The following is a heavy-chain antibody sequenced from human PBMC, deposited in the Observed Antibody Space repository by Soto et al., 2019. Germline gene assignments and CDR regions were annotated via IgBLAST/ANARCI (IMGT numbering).Heavy chain of an antibody. CDR1: GLSLSTTGVG. J-gene: IGHJ6*02. D-gene: IGHD2-21*02. V-gene: IGHV2-5*02. CDR3: VQSRCGGDCLQSYSSHSYYGLDV. CDR2: IYWDDDK. Sequence: QITLKESGPPLVKPTQTLTLTCTFSGLSLSTTGVGVGWIRQPPGKALEWLALIYWDDDKRYSPSLKSRLTITKDTSKIQVVLTMTNMAPVDTATYYCVQSRCGGDCLQSYSSHSYYGLDVWGQGTTVTVSS.